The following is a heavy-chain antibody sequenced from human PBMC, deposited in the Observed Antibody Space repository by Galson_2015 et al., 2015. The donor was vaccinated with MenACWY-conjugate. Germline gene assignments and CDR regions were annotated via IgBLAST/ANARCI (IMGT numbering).Heavy chain of an antibody. CDR2: INRDGRST. CDR3: ARLGGNYRTPSHLDY. Sequence: SLRLSCAASGFTFSTYWMHWVRQAPGKGLEWVSRINRDGRSTSYADSVKGRFTISRDNAKNTLYLQMNSLRAEDTAVYYCARLGGNYRTPSHLDYWRQGTLVTVSS. J-gene: IGHJ4*02. V-gene: IGHV3-74*01. D-gene: IGHD1-26*01. CDR1: GFTFSTYW.